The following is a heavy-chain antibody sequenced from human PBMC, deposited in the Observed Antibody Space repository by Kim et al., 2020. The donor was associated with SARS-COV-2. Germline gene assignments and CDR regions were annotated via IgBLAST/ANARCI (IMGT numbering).Heavy chain of an antibody. CDR1: GFTFSSYS. V-gene: IGHV3-21*01. Sequence: GGSLRLSCAASGFTFSSYSMNWVRQAPGKGLEWVSSISSSSSYIYYADSVKGRFTISRDNAKNSLYLQMNSLRAEDTAVYYCARGALGGPVGALYYFDYWGQGTLVTVSS. D-gene: IGHD1-26*01. CDR2: ISSSSSYI. J-gene: IGHJ4*02. CDR3: ARGALGGPVGALYYFDY.